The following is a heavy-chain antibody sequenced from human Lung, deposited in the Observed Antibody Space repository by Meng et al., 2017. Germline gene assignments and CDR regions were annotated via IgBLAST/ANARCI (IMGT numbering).Heavy chain of an antibody. V-gene: IGHV4-34*01. D-gene: IGHD4-11*01. CDR1: GGSFSDYY. CDR2: INHSGST. Sequence: QGRHRQWGAGLLKPSDTLSLPCVVSGGSFSDYYWSWIRQPPGKGLEWIGEINHSGSTNYNPSLESRATISVDTSQNNLSLKLSSVTAADSAVYYCARGPTTMAHDFDYWGQGTLVTVSS. CDR3: ARGPTTMAHDFDY. J-gene: IGHJ4*02.